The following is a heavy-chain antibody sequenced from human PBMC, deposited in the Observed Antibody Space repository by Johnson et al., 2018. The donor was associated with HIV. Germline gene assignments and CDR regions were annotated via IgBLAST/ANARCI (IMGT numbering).Heavy chain of an antibody. V-gene: IGHV3-15*01. J-gene: IGHJ3*01. CDR2: IKSKTDGGTT. CDR3: ARGGGS. Sequence: VQLVESGGGVVRPVGSLRLSCAASGFTFDDYGMNWVRQAPGKGLEWVGRIKSKTDGGTTDYAAPVKDRFTISRDDSKNTLYLQMNSLKTEDTAVYYCARGGGSWGQGTMVTVSS. CDR1: GFTFDDYG. D-gene: IGHD3-16*01.